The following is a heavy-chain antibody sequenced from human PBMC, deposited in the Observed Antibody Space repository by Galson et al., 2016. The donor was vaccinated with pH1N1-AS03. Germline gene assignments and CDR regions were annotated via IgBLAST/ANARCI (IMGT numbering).Heavy chain of an antibody. CDR1: GFTFSDYY. CDR3: ARRATDGYTIDY. CDR2: ISSSGNII. D-gene: IGHD5-24*01. V-gene: IGHV3-11*04. J-gene: IGHJ4*02. Sequence: SLRLSCAASGFTFSDYYMSWIRQAPGKGLEWVSYISSSGNIIYYGDSVKGRFTISRDNAKNSLYLHMNSLSAEDTAVYYCARRATDGYTIDYWGQGTLVTVSS.